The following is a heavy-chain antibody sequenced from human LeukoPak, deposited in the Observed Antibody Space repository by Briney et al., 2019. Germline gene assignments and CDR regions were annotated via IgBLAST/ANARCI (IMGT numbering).Heavy chain of an antibody. V-gene: IGHV3-74*01. D-gene: IGHD1-26*01. Sequence: QPGRSLRLSCAASGFTFDDYAMHWVRQAPGKGLEWVSGINTDGIITSYADSVKGRFTISRDNAKNTLYLQMNSLRAEDTAVYYCARSRGSFHAFDIWGQGTMVTVSS. CDR3: ARSRGSFHAFDI. J-gene: IGHJ3*02. CDR2: INTDGIIT. CDR1: GFTFDDYA.